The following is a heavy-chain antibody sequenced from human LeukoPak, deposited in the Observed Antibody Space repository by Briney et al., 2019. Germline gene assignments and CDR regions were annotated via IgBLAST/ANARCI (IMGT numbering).Heavy chain of an antibody. CDR1: GFTFSSYW. V-gene: IGHV3-7*01. Sequence: GGSLRLSCAASGFTFSSYWMSWVRQAPGKGLEWVANIKQDGSEKYYVDSVKGRFTISRDNVKNSLYLQMNSLRAEDTAVYYCARDLREPAVSYYMDVWGKGTTVTVSS. J-gene: IGHJ6*03. CDR2: IKQDGSEK. D-gene: IGHD2-2*01. CDR3: ARDLREPAVSYYMDV.